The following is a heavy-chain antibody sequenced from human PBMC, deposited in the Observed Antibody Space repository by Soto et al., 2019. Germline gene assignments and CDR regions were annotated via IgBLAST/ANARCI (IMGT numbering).Heavy chain of an antibody. CDR2: ISSSSTYI. V-gene: IGHV3-21*01. CDR1: GFTFSSYS. D-gene: IGHD6-13*01. Sequence: EVQLVESGGGLVKPGGSLRLSCAASGFTFSSYSMNWVRQAPGKGLEWVSSISSSSTYIYYADSVKGRFTISRDNAKNSLYVQMNSLRAEDTAVYYCARSVIAPAVGYWYFDLWGRGTLVTVSS. J-gene: IGHJ2*01. CDR3: ARSVIAPAVGYWYFDL.